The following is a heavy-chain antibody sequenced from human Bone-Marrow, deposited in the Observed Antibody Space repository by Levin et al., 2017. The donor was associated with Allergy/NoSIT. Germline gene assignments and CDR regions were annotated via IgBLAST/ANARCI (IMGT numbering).Heavy chain of an antibody. CDR2: IWYDGSNK. Sequence: GESLKISCAASGFTFSSYGMHWVRQAPGKGLEWVAVIWYDGSNKYYADSVKGRFTISRDNSKNTLYLQMNSLRAEDTAVYYCARPIEWGSSPYDAFDIWGQGTMVTVSS. CDR1: GFTFSSYG. CDR3: ARPIEWGSSPYDAFDI. D-gene: IGHD6-6*01. V-gene: IGHV3-33*01. J-gene: IGHJ3*02.